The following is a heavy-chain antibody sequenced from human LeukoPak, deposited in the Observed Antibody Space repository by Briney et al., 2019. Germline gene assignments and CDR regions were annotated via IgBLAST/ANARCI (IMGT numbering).Heavy chain of an antibody. CDR1: GDTIRTSFYY. Sequence: SETLSLTCAVSGDTIRTSFYYWDWIRQSPGKGLEWIGGIFHSGTTYYNPSLMSRVTISVDTSKNQFSLKLSSVTAADTAVYYCARGVATILYWGQGTLVTVSS. CDR3: ARGVATILY. CDR2: IFHSGTT. D-gene: IGHD5-12*01. V-gene: IGHV4-39*07. J-gene: IGHJ4*02.